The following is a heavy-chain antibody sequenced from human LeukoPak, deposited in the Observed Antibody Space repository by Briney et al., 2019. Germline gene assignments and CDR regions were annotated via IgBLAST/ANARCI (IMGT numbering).Heavy chain of an antibody. Sequence: SETLSLTCTVSGGSISSYYWSWIRQPPGKGLEWIGYIYYSGSTNYNPSLKSRVTISVDTSKNQFSLKLSSVTAADTAVYYCARHGSGYSYEHYMDVWGKGTTVTISS. D-gene: IGHD5-18*01. CDR2: IYYSGST. CDR1: GGSISSYY. CDR3: ARHGSGYSYEHYMDV. J-gene: IGHJ6*03. V-gene: IGHV4-59*08.